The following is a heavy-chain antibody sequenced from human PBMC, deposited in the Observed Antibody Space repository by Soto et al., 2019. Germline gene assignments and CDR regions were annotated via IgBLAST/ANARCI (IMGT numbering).Heavy chain of an antibody. CDR2: IYPGDSDT. V-gene: IGHV5-51*01. CDR3: ARSYDSAILNAFDV. CDR1: GYRFSGSW. Sequence: GESLKISCEASGYRFSGSWIGWVRQMPGKGLEWMGIIYPGDSDTTYSPSFQGRVTFAADKSINTAYLQWSSLQASDTGMYYCARSYDSAILNAFDVWGQGTMVTVSS. D-gene: IGHD3-10*01. J-gene: IGHJ3*01.